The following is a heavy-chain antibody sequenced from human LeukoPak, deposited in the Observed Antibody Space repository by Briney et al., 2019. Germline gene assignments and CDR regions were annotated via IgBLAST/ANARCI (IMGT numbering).Heavy chain of an antibody. Sequence: GGSLRLSRAASGFTFSNFAMHWVRQAPGKGLEWVAIISFDGSNKYYADSVKGRFTISRDNSKNTLYLQMNSLRAEDTAVYYCAKDLRQLESFDYWGQGTLVTVSS. CDR1: GFTFSNFA. V-gene: IGHV3-30*04. CDR3: AKDLRQLESFDY. CDR2: ISFDGSNK. J-gene: IGHJ4*02. D-gene: IGHD6-6*01.